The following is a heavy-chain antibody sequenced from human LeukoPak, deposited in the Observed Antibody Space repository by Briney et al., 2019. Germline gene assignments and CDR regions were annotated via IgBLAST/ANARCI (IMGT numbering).Heavy chain of an antibody. CDR3: ARDQEGFDY. J-gene: IGHJ4*02. CDR2: INAGKGNT. V-gene: IGHV1-3*01. CDR1: GYIFSDHA. Sequence: ASVKVSCKASGYIFSDHAMHWVRQAPGQRREWMGWINAGKGNTKYSQKFQGRVTVTRDTSTSTVHMELSGLRSEDTAVYYCARDQEGFDYWGQGTLVTVSS.